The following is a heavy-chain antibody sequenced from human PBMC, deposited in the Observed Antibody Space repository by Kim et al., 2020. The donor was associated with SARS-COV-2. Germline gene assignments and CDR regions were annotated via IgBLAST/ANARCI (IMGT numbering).Heavy chain of an antibody. CDR3: ARDTIAIPTNLKYGLDV. CDR2: TIPSFRTT. Sequence: SVKVSCKASEGTFRSYGISWFRQAPGQGLEWMGGTIPSFRTTNYAQKFQVRVTITADESTRTAYMELRNLTSEDTAIYYRARDTIAIPTNLKYGLDVWG. CDR1: EGTFRSYG. V-gene: IGHV1-69*13. J-gene: IGHJ6*02. D-gene: IGHD2-21*01.